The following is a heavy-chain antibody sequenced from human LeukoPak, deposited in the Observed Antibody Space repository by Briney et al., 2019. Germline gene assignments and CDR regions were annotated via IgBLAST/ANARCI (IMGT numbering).Heavy chain of an antibody. CDR1: GGSLSNYW. D-gene: IGHD6-13*01. CDR2: IFNSGGN. CDR3: ARGYSSSWNYFDY. J-gene: IGHJ4*02. Sequence: AETLSLTCTVSGGSLSNYWWSWIRQPPGKGLEWVGYIFNSGGNKYNPSLKSRVTISVDTSKKQFSLKLSSVTAADTAVYYCARGYSSSWNYFDYWGQGTLVTVSS. V-gene: IGHV4-59*01.